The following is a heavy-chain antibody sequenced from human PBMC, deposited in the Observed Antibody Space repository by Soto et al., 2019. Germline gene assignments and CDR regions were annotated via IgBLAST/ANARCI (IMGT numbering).Heavy chain of an antibody. CDR1: GFTFSSYS. Sequence: EVQLVESGGGLVKPGGSLRLSCAASGFTFSSYSMNWVRQAPGKGLEWVSSISSSSSYIYYADSVKGRFTISRDNAKKSLYLQMNSLRAEDTAVYYCARGLVGAKAVDVWGQGTTVTVSS. V-gene: IGHV3-21*01. J-gene: IGHJ6*02. D-gene: IGHD1-26*01. CDR3: ARGLVGAKAVDV. CDR2: ISSSSSYI.